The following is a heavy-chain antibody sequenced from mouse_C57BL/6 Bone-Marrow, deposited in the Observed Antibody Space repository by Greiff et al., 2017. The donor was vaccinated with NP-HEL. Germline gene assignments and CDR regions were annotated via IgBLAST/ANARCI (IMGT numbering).Heavy chain of an antibody. CDR3: AGLGGYSIVAY. CDR2: ISSGGSYT. CDR1: GFTFSSYG. V-gene: IGHV5-6*01. J-gene: IGHJ3*01. Sequence: EVQLVESGGDLVKPGGSLKLSCAASGFTFSSYGMSWVRQTPDKRLEWVATISSGGSYTYYPDSVKGRFTISRDNATNTLYLQLSSLKSEDTAMYDCAGLGGYSIVAYWGQGTLVTVSA. D-gene: IGHD2-5*01.